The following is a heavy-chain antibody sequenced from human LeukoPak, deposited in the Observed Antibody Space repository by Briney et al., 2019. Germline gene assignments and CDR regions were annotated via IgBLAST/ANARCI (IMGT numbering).Heavy chain of an antibody. J-gene: IGHJ1*01. D-gene: IGHD3-10*01. Sequence: GGSLRLSCAASGFTFSSYAMSWVRQAPGKGLEWVSAISGSGGSTYYADSVKGRFTISRDNSKNTLYLQMNSLRAEDTAVYYCAKDVIRVRGVIEGYFQHWGQGTLVTVSS. CDR3: AKDVIRVRGVIEGYFQH. CDR2: ISGSGGST. V-gene: IGHV3-23*01. CDR1: GFTFSSYA.